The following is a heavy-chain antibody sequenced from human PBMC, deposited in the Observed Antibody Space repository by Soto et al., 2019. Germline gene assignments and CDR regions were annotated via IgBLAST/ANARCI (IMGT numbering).Heavy chain of an antibody. CDR1: GFTFSTYA. Sequence: QVQLVESGGGVVQPGRSLRLSCAASGFTFSTYAVHWVRQAPGKGLEWVAVLAYDGTNKYYADSVKGRFTISRDNSKNMVYLQMNSLRVEDTAVYYCARGYSNYPDYWGQGTLVTVSS. CDR2: LAYDGTNK. J-gene: IGHJ4*02. V-gene: IGHV3-30-3*01. D-gene: IGHD4-4*01. CDR3: ARGYSNYPDY.